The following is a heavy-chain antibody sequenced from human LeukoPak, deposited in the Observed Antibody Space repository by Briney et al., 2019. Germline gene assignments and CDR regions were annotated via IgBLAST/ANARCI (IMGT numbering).Heavy chain of an antibody. V-gene: IGHV4-59*01. CDR3: ARVVGWGSTFDY. J-gene: IGHJ4*02. CDR2: IYYSGST. Sequence: PSETLSLTCTVPGGSISSYYWSWIRQPPGKGLEWIGYIYYSGSTNYNPSLKSRATISVDTSKNQFSLKLSSVTAADTAVYYCARVVGWGSTFDYWGQGTLVTVSS. D-gene: IGHD7-27*01. CDR1: GGSISSYY.